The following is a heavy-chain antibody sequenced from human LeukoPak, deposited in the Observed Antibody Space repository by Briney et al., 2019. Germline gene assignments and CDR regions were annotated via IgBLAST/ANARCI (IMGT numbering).Heavy chain of an antibody. V-gene: IGHV4-59*02. CDR2: IYYSGST. CDR1: AASVAIYS. J-gene: IGHJ4*02. CDR3: ARGLYCSGGSCFYDY. Sequence: SQSLSLACPVSAASVAIYSCGCVRHPPGRGLGWIGYIYYSGSTNYNPTLKSRVTISVDTSKNQSSMKLSSVTAADTAVYYCARGLYCSGGSCFYDYWGQGTLVTVSS. D-gene: IGHD2-15*01.